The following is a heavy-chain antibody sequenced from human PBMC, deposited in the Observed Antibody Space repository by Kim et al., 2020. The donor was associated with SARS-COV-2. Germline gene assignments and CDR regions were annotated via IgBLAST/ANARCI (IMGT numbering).Heavy chain of an antibody. CDR1: GFNFINYW. D-gene: IGHD3-22*01. Sequence: GGSLRLSCATSGFNFINYWMSWVRQAPGKGLEWVANINKDGSEKNYGDSVKGRFTISRDNAKSSLYLQMDNLRAEDTAVYYCARGGQFYYDSSGYPEDFWGQGILVTTAS. V-gene: IGHV3-7*01. J-gene: IGHJ4*02. CDR2: INKDGSEK. CDR3: ARGGQFYYDSSGYPEDF.